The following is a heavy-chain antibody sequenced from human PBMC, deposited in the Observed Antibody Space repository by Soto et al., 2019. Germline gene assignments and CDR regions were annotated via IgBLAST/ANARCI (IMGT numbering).Heavy chain of an antibody. Sequence: QVQLQESGPGLVKPSGTLSLTCAVSGGSISSSNWWSWVRQPPGKGLEGIGEIYHSGSTNYNPSRKSQVTISVDTSKNPFSLKLSSVTAADTAVYYCASVRGGYYYAMDVWGQGTTVTVSS. CDR1: GGSISSSNW. V-gene: IGHV4-4*02. J-gene: IGHJ6*02. D-gene: IGHD3-10*02. CDR2: IYHSGST. CDR3: ASVRGGYYYAMDV.